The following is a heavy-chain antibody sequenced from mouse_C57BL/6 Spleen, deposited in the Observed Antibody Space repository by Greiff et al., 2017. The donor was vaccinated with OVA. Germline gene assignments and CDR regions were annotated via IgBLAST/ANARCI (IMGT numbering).Heavy chain of an antibody. CDR3: ARTGTLFDY. D-gene: IGHD4-1*01. CDR2: ISSGGSYT. V-gene: IGHV5-6*01. J-gene: IGHJ2*01. CDR1: GFTFSSYG. Sequence: EVNVVESGGDLVKPGGSLKLSCAASGFTFSSYGMSWVRQTPDKRLEWVATISSGGSYTYYPDSVKGRFTISSANAKNTLYLQMSSLKAEDTAMYYCARTGTLFDYWGQGTTLTVSS.